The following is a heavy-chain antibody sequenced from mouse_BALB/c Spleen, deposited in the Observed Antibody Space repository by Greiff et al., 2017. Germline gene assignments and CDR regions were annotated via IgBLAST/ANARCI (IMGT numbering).Heavy chain of an antibody. J-gene: IGHJ4*01. CDR3: ARGATMTPYYAMDY. Sequence: VQLQQSGAELAKPGASVKMSCKASGYTFTSYWMHWVKQRPGQGLEWIGYINPSTGYTEYNQKFKDKATLTADKSSSTAYMQLSSLTSEDSAVYYCARGATMTPYYAMDYWGQGTSVTVSS. V-gene: IGHV1-7*01. CDR1: GYTFTSYW. D-gene: IGHD2-4*01. CDR2: INPSTGYT.